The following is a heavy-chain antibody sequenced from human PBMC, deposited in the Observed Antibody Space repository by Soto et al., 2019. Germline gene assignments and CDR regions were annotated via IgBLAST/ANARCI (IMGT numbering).Heavy chain of an antibody. CDR1: GGSVSSSDYY. J-gene: IGHJ6*02. CDR3: ARRVDATRYYGMDV. V-gene: IGHV4-39*01. Sequence: SETLSLTCSVSGGSVSSSDYYWAWIRQPPGKGLEWIGVVYYSGSTYYNPSLKSRVTISVDTSKNQFSLNLGFVTAADTAVYYCARRVDATRYYGMDVWGQATTVTVSS. D-gene: IGHD3-16*01. CDR2: VYYSGST.